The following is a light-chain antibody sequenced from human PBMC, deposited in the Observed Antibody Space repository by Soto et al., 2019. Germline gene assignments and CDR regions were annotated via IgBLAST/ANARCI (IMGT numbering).Light chain of an antibody. V-gene: IGKV1-39*01. CDR3: QQSYDNPRT. CDR2: AAS. CDR1: QSIRTY. J-gene: IGKJ1*01. Sequence: DIQMTQSPSSLSASVGDRVTITCRASQSIRTYLNWYQQKPGKAPKLQIYAASSLQSGDLSRFSGSGSGTDFTLTISSLQPEDFATYYCQQSYDNPRTFGQGTKVEIK.